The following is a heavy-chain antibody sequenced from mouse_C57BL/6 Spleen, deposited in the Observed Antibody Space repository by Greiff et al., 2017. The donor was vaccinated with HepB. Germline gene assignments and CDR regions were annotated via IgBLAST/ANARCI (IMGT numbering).Heavy chain of an antibody. J-gene: IGHJ2*01. CDR1: GYAFSSSW. D-gene: IGHD2-5*01. Sequence: VQLQESGPELVKPGASVKISCKASGYAFSSSWMNWVKQRPGKGLEWIGRIYPGDGDTNYNGKFKGKATLTADKSSSTAYMQLSSLTSEDSAVYFCARFGYYSNLYYFDYWGQGTTLTVSS. CDR3: ARFGYYSNLYYFDY. CDR2: IYPGDGDT. V-gene: IGHV1-82*01.